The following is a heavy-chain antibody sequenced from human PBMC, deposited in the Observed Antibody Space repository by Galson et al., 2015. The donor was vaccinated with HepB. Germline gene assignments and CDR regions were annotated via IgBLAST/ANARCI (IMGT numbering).Heavy chain of an antibody. Sequence: SLRLSCAASGFSFDDYTMHWVRQAPGKGLEWVSLISWDSGTTYYTDSVRGRFTISRDNSKNSLFLQMNSLRTEDTALYYCAKDLQSSTWSYFDYWGLETLVTVSS. CDR1: GFSFDDYT. D-gene: IGHD6-13*01. CDR3: AKDLQSSTWSYFDY. CDR2: ISWDSGTT. V-gene: IGHV3-43*01. J-gene: IGHJ4*02.